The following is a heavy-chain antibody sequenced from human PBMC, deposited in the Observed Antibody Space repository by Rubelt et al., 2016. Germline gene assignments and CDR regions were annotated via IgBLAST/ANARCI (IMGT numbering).Heavy chain of an antibody. CDR3: ARDSGGGYYYYYNGMDV. J-gene: IGHJ6*02. CDR2: IYSSGIT. Sequence: QVQLQESGPGLVKPSETLSLTCTVSGGSISSYYWSWIRQPAGKGLEWIGRIYSSGITNYNPSLKSRVIMSVATSKNQFSRKRGCGTAADTAVYYCARDSGGGYYYYYNGMDVWGQGTTVTVSS. V-gene: IGHV4-4*07. CDR1: GGSISSYY. D-gene: IGHD2-15*01.